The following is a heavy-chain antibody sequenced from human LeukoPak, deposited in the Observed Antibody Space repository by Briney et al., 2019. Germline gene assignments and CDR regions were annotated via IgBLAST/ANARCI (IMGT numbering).Heavy chain of an antibody. D-gene: IGHD6-13*01. CDR1: GFTFSSYG. V-gene: IGHV3-33*01. CDR3: ARSLSGYSSSWPSFDP. CDR2: LWYDGSNK. J-gene: IGHJ5*02. Sequence: GGSLRLSCAASGFTFSSYGMHWVRQAPAKGLEWVAVLWYDGSNKYYADSVKGRFTISRDNSKNTLYLQMNSLRAEDTAVYYSARSLSGYSSSWPSFDPWGQGTLVTVSS.